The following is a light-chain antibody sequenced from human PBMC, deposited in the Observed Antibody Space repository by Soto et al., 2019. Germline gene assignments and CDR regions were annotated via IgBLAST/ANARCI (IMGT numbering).Light chain of an antibody. CDR3: SSYTSISTYV. CDR1: ISDVGGYDF. J-gene: IGLJ1*01. V-gene: IGLV2-14*03. CDR2: DVS. Sequence: QSALPQPASVSGSPGQSNTISCTGTISDVGGYDFVSWYQHHPGKAPRLMIYDVSHRPSGVSDRFSASKSGNTASLTISGLLAEDEADYYCSSYTSISTYVFGTGTKVTVL.